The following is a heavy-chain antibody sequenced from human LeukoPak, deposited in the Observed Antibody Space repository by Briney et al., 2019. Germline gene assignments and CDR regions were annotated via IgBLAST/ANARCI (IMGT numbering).Heavy chain of an antibody. CDR3: ATAVDMATTDYFYGVDV. J-gene: IGHJ6*02. D-gene: IGHD5-24*01. CDR1: GYTLTELS. V-gene: IGHV1-24*01. CDR2: FDPEDGET. Sequence: ASVKVSCKVSGYTLTELSIHWVRQAPGKGLEWMGGFDPEDGETIYAQKFQGRVTMTEDTSTDTAYLELSSLRSEDTAVYYCATAVDMATTDYFYGVDVWGQGTTVTVSS.